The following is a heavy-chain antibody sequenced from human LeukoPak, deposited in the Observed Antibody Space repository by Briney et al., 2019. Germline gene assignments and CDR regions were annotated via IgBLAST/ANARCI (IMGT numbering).Heavy chain of an antibody. D-gene: IGHD1-26*01. V-gene: IGHV3-15*07. Sequence: KPGGSLRLSCAASGFTFSNAWMNWVRQAPGKGLEWVGRIKSKTDGGTTDYAAPVKGRFTISRDDSKNTLYLQMNSLKTEDTAVYCCTTFYIGGSGSPFDYWGQGTLVTVSS. CDR3: TTFYIGGSGSPFDY. CDR2: IKSKTDGGTT. CDR1: GFTFSNAW. J-gene: IGHJ4*02.